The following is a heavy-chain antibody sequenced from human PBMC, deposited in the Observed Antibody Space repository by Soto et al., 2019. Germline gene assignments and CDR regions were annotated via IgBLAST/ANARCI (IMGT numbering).Heavy chain of an antibody. D-gene: IGHD6-13*01. CDR1: GYSFTSYW. CDR3: ARQGYSSSWYRQWFDP. J-gene: IGHJ5*02. Sequence: PGESLKISCKGSGYSFTSYWISWVRQMPGKGLEWMGRIDPSDSYTNYSPSFQGHVTISADKSISTAYLQWSSLKASDTAMYHCARQGYSSSWYRQWFDPWGQGTLVTVSS. CDR2: IDPSDSYT. V-gene: IGHV5-10-1*01.